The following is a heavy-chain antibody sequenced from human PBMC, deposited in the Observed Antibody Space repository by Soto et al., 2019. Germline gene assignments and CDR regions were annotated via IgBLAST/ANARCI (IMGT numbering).Heavy chain of an antibody. J-gene: IGHJ6*02. CDR2: IWFDGSKK. CDR1: GFTFRSYG. D-gene: IGHD2-2*01. Sequence: QMQLVESGGGAVQPGRSLRLSCAASGFTFRSYGIHWVRQAPGKGLEWVALIWFDGSKKYYVDSVKGRFAVSRDNSKNTLYLQMNSLRVEDTAVYYCARDRLVPYGYGMDVWGQGTTVTVSS. V-gene: IGHV3-33*01. CDR3: ARDRLVPYGYGMDV.